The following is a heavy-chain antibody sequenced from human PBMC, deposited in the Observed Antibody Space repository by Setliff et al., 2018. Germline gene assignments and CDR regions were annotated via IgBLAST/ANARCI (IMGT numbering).Heavy chain of an antibody. CDR3: ARDKGYDSSGYYFYYYYYMDV. J-gene: IGHJ6*03. Sequence: ASVKVSCKASGYTFSSYAMNWVRQAPGQGLEWMGRINLNTGNIFYAQEFQGRVTLTRDTSTSTAYMELTGLRSEDTAVYYCARDKGYDSSGYYFYYYYYMDVWGKGTTVTVSS. CDR1: GYTFSSYA. CDR2: INLNTGNI. V-gene: IGHV1-2*02. D-gene: IGHD3-22*01.